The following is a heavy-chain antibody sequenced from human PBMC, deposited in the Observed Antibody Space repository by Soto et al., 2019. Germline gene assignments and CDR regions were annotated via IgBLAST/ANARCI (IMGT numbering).Heavy chain of an antibody. CDR2: ISGNGGST. V-gene: IGHV3-23*01. D-gene: IGHD1-1*01. Sequence: GRSLRLSCAASGFTFSSYAMSWVRQAPGKGLEWVSAISGNGGSTYYADSVKGRFTISRDNSKNTLYLQMNSLRAEDTAVYYFAKNDGGANYYYYGMDVWGQGTTVTVSS. CDR3: AKNDGGANYYYYGMDV. J-gene: IGHJ6*02. CDR1: GFTFSSYA.